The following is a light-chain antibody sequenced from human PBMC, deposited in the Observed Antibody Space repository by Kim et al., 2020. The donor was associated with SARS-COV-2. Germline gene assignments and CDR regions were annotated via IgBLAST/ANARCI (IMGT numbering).Light chain of an antibody. CDR2: DAS. J-gene: IGKJ5*01. CDR3: QHYDSHPIS. Sequence: VSVGDRVTITWQASQNIRKFLNWYQQKPGKAPNLLIYDASSLHTGVPSRFSGSGSGTDFTFTISSLQPEDIATYYCQHYDSHPISFGQGTRLEIK. V-gene: IGKV1-33*01. CDR1: QNIRKF.